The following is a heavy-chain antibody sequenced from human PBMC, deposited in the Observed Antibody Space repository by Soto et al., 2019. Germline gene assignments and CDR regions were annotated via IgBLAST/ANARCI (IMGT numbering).Heavy chain of an antibody. J-gene: IGHJ4*02. Sequence: GGSLRLSCTASGFTFGDYAMSWFRQAPGKGLEWVGFIRSKAYGGTTEYAASVKGRFTISRDDSKSIAYLQMNSLKTEDTAVYYCTRDLRGDGTRPQLYGDYSDYWGQGTLVTVSS. D-gene: IGHD4-17*01. V-gene: IGHV3-49*03. CDR3: TRDLRGDGTRPQLYGDYSDY. CDR1: GFTFGDYA. CDR2: IRSKAYGGTT.